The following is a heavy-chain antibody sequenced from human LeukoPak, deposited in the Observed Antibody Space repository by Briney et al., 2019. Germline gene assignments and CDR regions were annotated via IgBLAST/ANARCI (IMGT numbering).Heavy chain of an antibody. V-gene: IGHV3-15*01. J-gene: IGHJ4*02. D-gene: IGHD1-26*01. CDR1: GFTFSNAW. CDR2: IKSKTDGGTT. CDR3: RKGLRWELAYDY. Sequence: PGGSLRLSCAASGFTFSNAWMSWVRQAPGKGLEWVGRIKSKTDGGTTDYAAPVKGRFTISRDDSKNTLYLQMNSLKTEDTAVYYCRKGLRWELAYDYWGQGTLVTVSS.